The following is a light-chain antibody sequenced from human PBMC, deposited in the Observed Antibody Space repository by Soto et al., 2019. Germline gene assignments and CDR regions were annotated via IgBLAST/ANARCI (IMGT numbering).Light chain of an antibody. Sequence: EIVLTQSPATLSLSPGERATLSCRASQSVSSYLAWYQQKPGQAPRLLIYDASNRATGIPARFSGRGSGTEFTLTISSLEPEDFEVYYCQQRNNWPRTFGQGTKVEIK. CDR2: DAS. CDR3: QQRNNWPRT. CDR1: QSVSSY. V-gene: IGKV3-11*01. J-gene: IGKJ1*01.